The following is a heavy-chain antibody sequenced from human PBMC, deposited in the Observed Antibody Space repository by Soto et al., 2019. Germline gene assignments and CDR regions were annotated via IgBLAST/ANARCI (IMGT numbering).Heavy chain of an antibody. Sequence: ASVKVSCKDSGNTFTSYYINWVRQATGHGLEWMGWINPNSGNIGYAQKFQGRVTMTRDTAIRTAYMEVSRLRSDDTAVYYCARGRASGSYYLLDYWGQGTLVTVSS. CDR1: GNTFTSYY. V-gene: IGHV1-8*01. D-gene: IGHD3-10*01. CDR2: INPNSGNI. J-gene: IGHJ4*02. CDR3: ARGRASGSYYLLDY.